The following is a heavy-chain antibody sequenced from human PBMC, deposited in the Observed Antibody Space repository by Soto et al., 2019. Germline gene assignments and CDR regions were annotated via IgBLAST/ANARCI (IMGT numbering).Heavy chain of an antibody. CDR1: GGSISSGGYS. CDR2: IYHSGST. D-gene: IGHD4-17*01. Sequence: SETLSLTCAVSGGSISSGGYSWSWIRQPPGKGLEWIGYIYHSGSTYYNPSLKSRVTISVDRSKNQFSLKLSSVTAADTAVYYCARDRKDYGDPFDYWGQGTLVTVSS. J-gene: IGHJ4*02. V-gene: IGHV4-30-2*01. CDR3: ARDRKDYGDPFDY.